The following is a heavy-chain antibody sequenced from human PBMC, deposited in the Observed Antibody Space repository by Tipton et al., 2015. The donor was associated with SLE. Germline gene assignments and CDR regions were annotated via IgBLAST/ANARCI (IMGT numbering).Heavy chain of an antibody. D-gene: IGHD1-1*01. J-gene: IGHJ4*02. CDR3: ARQGTGTFYY. V-gene: IGHV4-38-2*01. Sequence: TLSLTCAVSGYSISSGYYWGWIRQPPGKGLEWIGSIYHSGSTNYNPSLKSRVTISVDTSKNQFSLKVSSVTAADTAVYYCARQGTGTFYYWGQGTLVTVSS. CDR1: GYSISSGYY. CDR2: IYHSGST.